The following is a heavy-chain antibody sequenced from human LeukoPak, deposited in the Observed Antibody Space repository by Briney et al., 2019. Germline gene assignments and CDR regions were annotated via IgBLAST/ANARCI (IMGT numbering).Heavy chain of an antibody. Sequence: GGSLRLSCAASGFTFSNYWMSWVRQAPGKGLEWVANIKQDRSEKYYVDSVKGRFTISRDNAKNSLYLQMNSLRAEDTAVYYCATRSVAYSYDSSGYSPVYYFDYWGQGTLVTVSS. CDR2: IKQDRSEK. J-gene: IGHJ4*02. V-gene: IGHV3-7*01. CDR1: GFTFSNYW. D-gene: IGHD3-22*01. CDR3: ATRSVAYSYDSSGYSPVYYFDY.